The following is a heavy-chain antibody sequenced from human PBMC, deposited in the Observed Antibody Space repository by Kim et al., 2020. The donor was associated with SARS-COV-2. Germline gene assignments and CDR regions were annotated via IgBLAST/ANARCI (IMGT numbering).Heavy chain of an antibody. V-gene: IGHV3-43*01. CDR3: AKDTHGITMVRGVIITGYFDL. Sequence: GGSLRLSCAASGFTFDDYTMHWVRQAPGKGLEWVSVISWDGGSTNYADSVKGRFTISRDNSKNSLYLQMNSLRTEDTALYYCAKDTHGITMVRGVIITGYFDLWGRGTLVTVSS. J-gene: IGHJ2*01. D-gene: IGHD3-10*01. CDR2: ISWDGGST. CDR1: GFTFDDYT.